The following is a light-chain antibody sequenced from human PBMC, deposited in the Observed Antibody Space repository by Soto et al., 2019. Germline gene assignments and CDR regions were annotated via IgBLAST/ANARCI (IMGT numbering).Light chain of an antibody. CDR1: NSDIGLFSL. CDR3: CSYAGSRTWV. J-gene: IGLJ3*02. CDR2: EVS. Sequence: QSAPIQPASVSGSPGQSITISCTGTNSDIGLFSLVSWYQQYPDKAPKLILYEVSKWPSGIPHRFSGPKSGNTASLTISGLQAEDEADYYCCSYAGSRTWVFGGGTKVTVL. V-gene: IGLV2-23*02.